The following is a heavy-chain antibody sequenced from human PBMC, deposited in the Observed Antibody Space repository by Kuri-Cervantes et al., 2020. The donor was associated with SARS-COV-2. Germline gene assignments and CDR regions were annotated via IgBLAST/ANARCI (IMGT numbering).Heavy chain of an antibody. CDR3: AREPGGTFDY. CDR2: ISSSGGTI. CDR1: GFTFSSYS. D-gene: IGHD3-16*01. Sequence: GESLKISCAASGFTFSSYSMHWVRQAPGKGLEWVSYISSSGGTIYYADSVKGRFTITRDNAKNSLYLQMNSLRAEDTAVYYCAREPGGTFDYWGQGTLVTVSS. V-gene: IGHV3-48*04. J-gene: IGHJ4*02.